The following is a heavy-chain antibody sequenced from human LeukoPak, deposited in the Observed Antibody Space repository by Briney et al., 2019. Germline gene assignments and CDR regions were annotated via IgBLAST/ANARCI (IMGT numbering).Heavy chain of an antibody. CDR1: GFPFTNNY. D-gene: IGHD1-26*01. CDR3: ARVRRQVGSRWFDS. J-gene: IGHJ5*01. V-gene: IGHV3-53*01. Sequence: PGGSLRLSCAASGFPFTNNYTSWVRQAPGKGLEWVSVINIGGSVSYADSVKGRFTISRDNSNSTLYLQMNSLRVEDTALYYCARVRRQVGSRWFDSWGQGTLVTVSS. CDR2: INIGGSV.